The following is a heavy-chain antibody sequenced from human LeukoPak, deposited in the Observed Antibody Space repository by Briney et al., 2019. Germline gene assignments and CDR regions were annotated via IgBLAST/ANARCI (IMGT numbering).Heavy chain of an antibody. Sequence: SETLSLTCTVSGGSISSGGYYWGWIRQPPGKGLEWIGSIYSGGNTYYNPSLKSRLTIYVDPSKNQFSLKLSSVTAADTAVYYCARGGRGYYYYGMDVWGQGTTVTVSS. CDR1: GGSISSGGYY. CDR2: IYSGGNT. D-gene: IGHD3-10*01. CDR3: ARGGRGYYYYGMDV. V-gene: IGHV4-39*01. J-gene: IGHJ6*02.